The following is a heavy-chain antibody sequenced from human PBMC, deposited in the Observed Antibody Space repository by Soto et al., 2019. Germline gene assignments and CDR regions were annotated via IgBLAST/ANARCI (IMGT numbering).Heavy chain of an antibody. Sequence: EVQLVESGGGLVKPGGSLRLSCAASGFTFSNYNMNWVRQAPGKGLEWVSSISSSSGSIYFADSVKGRFTISRDNTKNSQYLQMNSLGAEDTAVYYCARGHHCYSISCPDYYYYYYLDVWGKGTTVTVSS. CDR1: GFTFSNYN. D-gene: IGHD6-13*01. CDR2: ISSSSGSI. CDR3: ARGHHCYSISCPDYYYYYYLDV. V-gene: IGHV3-21*01. J-gene: IGHJ6*03.